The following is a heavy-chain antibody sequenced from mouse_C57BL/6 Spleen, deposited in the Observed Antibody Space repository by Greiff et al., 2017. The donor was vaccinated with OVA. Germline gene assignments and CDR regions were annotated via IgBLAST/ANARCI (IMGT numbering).Heavy chain of an antibody. J-gene: IGHJ2*01. V-gene: IGHV1-55*01. CDR3: ARRGITTVAPDY. CDR1: GYTFTSYW. D-gene: IGHD1-1*01. CDR2: IYPGSGST. Sequence: VKLQQPGAELVKPGASVKMSCKASGYTFTSYWITWVKQRPGQGLEWIGDIYPGSGSTNYNEKFKSKATLTVDTSSSTAYMQLSSLTSEDSAVYYCARRGITTVAPDYWGQGTTLTVSS.